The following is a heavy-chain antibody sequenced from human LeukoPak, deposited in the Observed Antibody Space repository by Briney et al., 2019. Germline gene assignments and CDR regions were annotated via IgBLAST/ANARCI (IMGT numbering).Heavy chain of an antibody. CDR3: TRDPVTYCGGDC. Sequence: TGGSLRLSCAVSGFSVSNNHMSWVRQAPGKGLEWLSVLFSGGSTNYADSVKGRFTISRDQSKNTLFLQMNNLRVEDTAVYFCTRDPVTYCGGDCWGQGTLVTVSS. D-gene: IGHD2-21*01. J-gene: IGHJ4*02. CDR2: LFSGGST. CDR1: GFSVSNNH. V-gene: IGHV3-53*01.